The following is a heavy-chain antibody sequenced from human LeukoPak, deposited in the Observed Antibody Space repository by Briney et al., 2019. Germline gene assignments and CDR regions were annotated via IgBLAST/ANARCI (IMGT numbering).Heavy chain of an antibody. CDR1: GGSISSYY. D-gene: IGHD1-26*01. J-gene: IGHJ3*02. V-gene: IGHV4-59*08. CDR3: ARHKGVVGATKGAFDI. Sequence: SEALSLTCTVSGGSISSYYWSWIRQPPGKGLEWIGYIYYSGSTNYNPSLKSRVTISVDTSKNQFSLKLSSVTAADTAVYYCARHKGVVGATKGAFDIWGQGTMVTVSS. CDR2: IYYSGST.